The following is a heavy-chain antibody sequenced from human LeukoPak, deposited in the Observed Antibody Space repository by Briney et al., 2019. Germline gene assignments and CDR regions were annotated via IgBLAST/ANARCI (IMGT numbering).Heavy chain of an antibody. Sequence: GGSLRLSCAASGFTFSSYAMSWGRQAPGKGLEWVSAISGSGGSTYYADSVKGRFTISRDNSKNTLYLQMNSLRAEDTAVYYCAKDYADSSGWYRAFDIWGQGTMVTVSS. CDR2: ISGSGGST. D-gene: IGHD6-19*01. CDR3: AKDYADSSGWYRAFDI. CDR1: GFTFSSYA. V-gene: IGHV3-23*01. J-gene: IGHJ3*02.